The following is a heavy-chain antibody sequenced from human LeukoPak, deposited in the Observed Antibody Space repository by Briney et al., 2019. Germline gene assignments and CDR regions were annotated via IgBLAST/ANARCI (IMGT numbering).Heavy chain of an antibody. D-gene: IGHD5-18*01. CDR3: TTGPGYSYGFVAFDI. CDR2: IKSKTEGGTT. V-gene: IGHV3-15*01. CDR1: GFTFSNAW. Sequence: GGSMRLSCAASGFTFSNAWMSWVRQAPGKGLEWDGRIKSKTEGGTTDYAAPVKGRFNISRDDSKNTLYLQMNRLKIEDTAVYYCTTGPGYSYGFVAFDIWGQGTMVTVSS. J-gene: IGHJ3*02.